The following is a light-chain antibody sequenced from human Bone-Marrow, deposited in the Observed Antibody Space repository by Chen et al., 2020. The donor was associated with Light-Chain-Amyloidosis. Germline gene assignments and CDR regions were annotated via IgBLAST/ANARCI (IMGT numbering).Light chain of an antibody. J-gene: IGKJ4*01. CDR1: QNLLYDNGNNY. Sequence: DIVMTQSPLSLAVTPGEPASMSCRSSQNLLYDNGNNYVDWYVQKPGQSPQVLIYFGSSRVSGVPERFSCSGSGTEFTLKISRVEAEDVGIYYCMQSLQIPLTFGGGTKVEIK. CDR3: MQSLQIPLT. V-gene: IGKV2-28*01. CDR2: FGS.